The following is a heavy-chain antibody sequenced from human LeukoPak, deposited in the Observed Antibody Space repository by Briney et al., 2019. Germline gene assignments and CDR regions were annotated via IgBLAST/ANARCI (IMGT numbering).Heavy chain of an antibody. CDR3: ARDLYSGSYPSYYYYGMDV. V-gene: IGHV3-74*01. CDR1: GFSFSGHW. D-gene: IGHD1-26*01. CDR2: ISPTGSTT. J-gene: IGHJ6*02. Sequence: GGSLRLSCTASGFSFSGHWMHWARQLPRKGLVWVSRISPTGSTTSYADSVKGRFTISRDNAKSSLYLQMNSLRAEDTAVYYCARDLYSGSYPSYYYYGMDVWGQGTTVTVSS.